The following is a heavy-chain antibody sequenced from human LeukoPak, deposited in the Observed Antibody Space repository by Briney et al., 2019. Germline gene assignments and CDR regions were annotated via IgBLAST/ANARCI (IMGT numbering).Heavy chain of an antibody. V-gene: IGHV4-38-2*02. CDR2: IYHSGST. J-gene: IGHJ6*01. CDR1: GYSISSGYY. Sequence: SETLSLTCAVSGYSISSGYYWGWIRQPPGKGLEWIGSIYHSGSTYYNPSLKSRVTISVDTSKNQFSLKLSSVTAADTAVYYCGRDQWFGDQYYYGMDVWGKGPRSPSPQ. D-gene: IGHD3-10*01. CDR3: GRDQWFGDQYYYGMDV.